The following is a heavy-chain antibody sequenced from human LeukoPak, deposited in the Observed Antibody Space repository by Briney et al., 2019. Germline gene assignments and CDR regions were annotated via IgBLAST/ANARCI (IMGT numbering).Heavy chain of an antibody. D-gene: IGHD3-10*01. J-gene: IGHJ4*02. CDR2: IRYDGSNK. CDR1: GFTFSSYG. V-gene: IGHV3-30*02. CDR3: AKDPRWFGEWTDYFDY. Sequence: GGSLRLSCAASGFTFSSYGMHWVRQAPGKGLEWVAFIRYDGSNKYYADSVKGRFTISRDNSKNTLYLQMNSLRAEDTAVYYCAKDPRWFGEWTDYFDYWGQGTLVTVSS.